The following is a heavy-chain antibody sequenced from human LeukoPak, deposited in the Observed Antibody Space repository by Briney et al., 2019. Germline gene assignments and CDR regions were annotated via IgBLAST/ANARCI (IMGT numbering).Heavy chain of an antibody. CDR2: LDDSGST. J-gene: IGHJ5*02. Sequence: IGYLDDSGSTRYNPSLKSRVGISSDTSNNQFSLRLRSVTAADTAMYYCVTYRAGDINWFDPWGQGILVTVSS. V-gene: IGHV4-31*02. D-gene: IGHD2-21*01. CDR3: VTYRAGDINWFDP.